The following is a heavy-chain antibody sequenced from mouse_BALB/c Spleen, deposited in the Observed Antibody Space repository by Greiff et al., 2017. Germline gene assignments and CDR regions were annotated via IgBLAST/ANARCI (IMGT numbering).Heavy chain of an antibody. CDR2: ISSGSSTI. CDR3: AREDYGNYDYYAMDY. D-gene: IGHD2-1*01. J-gene: IGHJ4*01. CDR1: GFTFSSFG. Sequence: EVQLVESGGGLVQPGGSRKLSCAASGFTFSSFGMHWVRQAPEKGLEWVAYISSGSSTIYYADTVKGRFTISRDNPKNTLFLQMTSLRSEDTAMYYCAREDYGNYDYYAMDYWGQGTSVTVSS. V-gene: IGHV5-17*02.